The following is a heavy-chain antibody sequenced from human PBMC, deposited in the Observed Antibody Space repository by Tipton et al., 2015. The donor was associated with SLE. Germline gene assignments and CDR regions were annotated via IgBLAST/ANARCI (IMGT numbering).Heavy chain of an antibody. J-gene: IGHJ3*02. Sequence: QSGPEVKKPGASVKVSCKASGYTFTSYDINWVRQATGQGLEWMGWMNPNSGNTGYAQKFQGRVTMTRSTSIGTAYMELSSLRSEDTAVYYCARGLIMDDAFDIWGQGTMVTVSS. CDR1: GYTFTSYD. CDR2: MNPNSGNT. D-gene: IGHD3/OR15-3a*01. V-gene: IGHV1-8*01. CDR3: ARGLIMDDAFDI.